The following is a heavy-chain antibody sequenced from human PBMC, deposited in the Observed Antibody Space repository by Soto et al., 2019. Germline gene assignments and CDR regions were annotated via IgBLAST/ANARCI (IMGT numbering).Heavy chain of an antibody. Sequence: ASVKVSCKASGYTFTSYGISWVRQAPGQGLEWMGWISAYNGNTNYAQKLQGRGTMTTDTSTSTAYMELRSLRSDDTAVYYCTRVSGDYDILTGLYGMDVWGQGTTVTVSS. CDR1: GYTFTSYG. V-gene: IGHV1-18*01. J-gene: IGHJ6*02. CDR2: ISAYNGNT. D-gene: IGHD3-9*01. CDR3: TRVSGDYDILTGLYGMDV.